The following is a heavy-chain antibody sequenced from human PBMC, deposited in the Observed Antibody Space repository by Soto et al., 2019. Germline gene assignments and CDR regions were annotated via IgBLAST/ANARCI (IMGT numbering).Heavy chain of an antibody. Sequence: SETLSLTCTVSGGSISCGGYYWSWIRQHPGKGLEWIGYIYYSGSTYYNPSLKSRVTISVDTSKNQFSLKLSSVTAADTAVYYCATNSYGDYSRNYYYYMDVWGKGTTVTVSS. D-gene: IGHD4-17*01. CDR2: IYYSGST. J-gene: IGHJ6*03. CDR3: ATNSYGDYSRNYYYYMDV. CDR1: GGSISCGGYY. V-gene: IGHV4-31*03.